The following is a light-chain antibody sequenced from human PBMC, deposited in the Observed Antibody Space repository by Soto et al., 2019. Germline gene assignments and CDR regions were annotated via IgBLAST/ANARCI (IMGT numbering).Light chain of an antibody. CDR3: QQPISFPIT. J-gene: IGKJ5*01. CDR2: AAS. Sequence: IQMTHSPSSLSSSVGDRVTISCRASQSISSYLNWYQQKPGKAPKLLIYAASSLQSGVPSRFSGSGSGTDFTLTIRSLQPEDFATYYCQQPISFPITFGQGTRLEI. V-gene: IGKV1-39*01. CDR1: QSISSY.